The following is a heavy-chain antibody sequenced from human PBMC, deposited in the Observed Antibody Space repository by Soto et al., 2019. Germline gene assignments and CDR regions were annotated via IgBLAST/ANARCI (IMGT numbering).Heavy chain of an antibody. Sequence: GGSLRLSCAASGFTFSSYAMSWVRQAPGKGLEWVSGISGSGGSTYYADSVKGRFSISRDNSKNTLYLQMNSLRAEDTAVYYCAKGPPYCGGDCYWFDYWGQGTLVTVSS. J-gene: IGHJ4*02. CDR3: AKGPPYCGGDCYWFDY. CDR1: GFTFSSYA. V-gene: IGHV3-23*01. D-gene: IGHD2-21*01. CDR2: ISGSGGST.